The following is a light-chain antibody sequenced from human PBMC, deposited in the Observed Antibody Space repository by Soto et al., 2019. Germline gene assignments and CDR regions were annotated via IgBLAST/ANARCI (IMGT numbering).Light chain of an antibody. CDR2: EVS. V-gene: IGLV2-14*01. CDR1: SSDVGGYNY. Sequence: QSALTQPASVSGSPGQSITISCTGTSSDVGGYNYVSWYQQHPDKAPKLMIYEVSKRPSGVSNRFSGSKSGNTASLTISGLQAEYEADYYCSSYTSSSTPVFGGGTKLTVL. CDR3: SSYTSSSTPV. J-gene: IGLJ2*01.